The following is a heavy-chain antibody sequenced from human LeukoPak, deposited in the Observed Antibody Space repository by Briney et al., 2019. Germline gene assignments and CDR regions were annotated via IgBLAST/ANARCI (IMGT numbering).Heavy chain of an antibody. Sequence: PGGSLRLSCAASGFTFSSYGMHWVRQAPGKGLEWVAVISYDGSNKYYADSVKGRFTISRDNSKNTLYLQMNSLRAEDTAVYYCAKDLWATSGSGWSGEVYFDYWGQGTLVTVSS. V-gene: IGHV3-30*18. CDR1: GFTFSSYG. CDR2: ISYDGSNK. D-gene: IGHD6-19*01. CDR3: AKDLWATSGSGWSGEVYFDY. J-gene: IGHJ4*02.